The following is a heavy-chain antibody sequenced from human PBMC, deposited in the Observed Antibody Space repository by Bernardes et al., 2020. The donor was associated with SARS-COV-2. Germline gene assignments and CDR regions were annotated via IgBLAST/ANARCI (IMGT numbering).Heavy chain of an antibody. CDR2: INSDGTST. D-gene: IGHD3-10*02. J-gene: IGHJ4*02. CDR3: ACSRTFDY. V-gene: IGHV3-74*01. CDR1: GFTFRSSW. Sequence: SLCLSCAASGFTFRSSWMHWVRQTPGPGLVWVSRINSDGTSTNYADSVKGRFTISRDNAKNTLYLQMNSLRAEDTAVYYCACSRTFDYWGQGTLVTVSS.